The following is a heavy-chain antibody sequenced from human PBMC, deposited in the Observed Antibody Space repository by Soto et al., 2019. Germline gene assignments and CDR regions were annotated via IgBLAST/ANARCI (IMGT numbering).Heavy chain of an antibody. D-gene: IGHD4-17*01. CDR3: ARDGYGDPYYYYGMDV. CDR2: ISAAGSAI. J-gene: IGHJ6*02. V-gene: IGHV3-48*03. Sequence: EVPLVESGGGLVQPGGSLRLSCAASGFTFSYYEMTWVRQAPGKGLECVSYISAAGSAIYYADSVKGRFTISRDNAKNSLFLQMNSLRAEDTAVYYCARDGYGDPYYYYGMDVWGQGTSVTVSS. CDR1: GFTFSYYE.